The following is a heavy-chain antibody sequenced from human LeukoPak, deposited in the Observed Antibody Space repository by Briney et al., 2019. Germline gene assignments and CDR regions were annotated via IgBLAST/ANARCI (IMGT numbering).Heavy chain of an antibody. J-gene: IGHJ4*02. CDR1: GXTVSSNY. V-gene: IGHV3-53*01. CDR3: ARDHRTTVTVYYFDY. CDR2: IYSGGST. Sequence: GGSLRLSCAASGXTVSSNYMNWVRQAPGKGLEWVSVIYSGGSTYYADSVKGRFTISRDNSKNTLYLQMNSLRAEDTAVYYCARDHRTTVTVYYFDYWGQGTLVTVSS. D-gene: IGHD4-17*01.